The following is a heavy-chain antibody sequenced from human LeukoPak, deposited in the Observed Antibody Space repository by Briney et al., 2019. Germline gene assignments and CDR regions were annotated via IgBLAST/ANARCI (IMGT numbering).Heavy chain of an antibody. D-gene: IGHD6-13*01. CDR1: GFTVSTKY. J-gene: IGHJ4*02. V-gene: IGHV3-66*01. Sequence: GGSLRLSCAVSGFTVSTKYMSWVRQAPGKGLEWVSVIYREGSTYYADSVKGRFTISRDNSENTLYLQMNGLRAEDTAVYYCTTGHYSRTLGGQGTLVIVSS. CDR2: IYREGST. CDR3: TTGHYSRTL.